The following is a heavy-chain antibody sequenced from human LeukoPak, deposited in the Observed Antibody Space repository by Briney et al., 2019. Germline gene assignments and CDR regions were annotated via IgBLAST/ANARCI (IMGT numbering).Heavy chain of an antibody. V-gene: IGHV4-39*01. CDR3: ARQNWNFFQEGGYFDY. Sequence: YPSQTLSLTCTVSGGSISSSSYYWDWIRQPPGKGLEWIGSIYYSGSTYYNPSLKSRVTISVDTSKNQFSLRLSSVTAADTAVYYCARQNWNFFQEGGYFDYWGQGTLVTVSS. J-gene: IGHJ4*02. CDR1: GGSISSSSYY. D-gene: IGHD1-7*01. CDR2: IYYSGST.